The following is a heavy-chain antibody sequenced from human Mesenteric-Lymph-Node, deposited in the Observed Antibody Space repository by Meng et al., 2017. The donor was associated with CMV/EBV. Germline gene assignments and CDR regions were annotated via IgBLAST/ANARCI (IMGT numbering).Heavy chain of an antibody. CDR1: GCSISSGGYY. D-gene: IGHD6-6*01. CDR2: IYSSEST. J-gene: IGHJ4*02. Sequence: SGCSISSGGYYWRWVRRHPAEGLGWIRYIYSSESTYCSPSLKSRLSLSVDTSKNQFSLKLSSVTAADPAVYYCAARLSYSSSYSYDYWDQGTLVTVSS. V-gene: IGHV4-31*02. CDR3: AARLSYSSSYSYDY.